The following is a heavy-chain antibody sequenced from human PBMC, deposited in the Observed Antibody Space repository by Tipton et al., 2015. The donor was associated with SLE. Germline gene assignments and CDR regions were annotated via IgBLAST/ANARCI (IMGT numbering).Heavy chain of an antibody. CDR3: ARTEVGGYSHDAFDL. CDR1: GGSITNYY. V-gene: IGHV4-4*07. D-gene: IGHD6-25*01. J-gene: IGHJ3*01. CDR2: ICCGGST. Sequence: TLSLTCTVSGGSITNYYWGWVRQPAGKGLEWIGRICCGGSTKYNPSLDSRVSLSVDTSKNQFSLKLSSVTAADTAVYYCARTEVGGYSHDAFDLWGHGTMVTVSS.